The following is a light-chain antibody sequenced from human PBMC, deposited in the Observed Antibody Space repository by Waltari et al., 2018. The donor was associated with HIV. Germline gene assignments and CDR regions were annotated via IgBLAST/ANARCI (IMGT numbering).Light chain of an antibody. Sequence: QSVLTQPPSASGTPGQRVTISCSGSSSNIGSNIVNWYQQLPGTAPKLLIYSNNQRPSGVPCRFSCAKSGTSASLAISGLQSEDEADYYCAAWDDSLNGWVFGGGTKLTVL. J-gene: IGLJ3*02. CDR2: SNN. CDR1: SSNIGSNI. V-gene: IGLV1-44*01. CDR3: AAWDDSLNGWV.